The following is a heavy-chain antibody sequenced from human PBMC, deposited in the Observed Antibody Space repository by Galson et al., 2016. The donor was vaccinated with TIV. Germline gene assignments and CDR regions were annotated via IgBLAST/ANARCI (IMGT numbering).Heavy chain of an antibody. CDR2: MNPDNAKT. J-gene: IGHJ4*02. Sequence: SVKVSCKASGYTFTNDHIHWVRQVSGQGPEWVGWMNPDNAKTGFAQKFQGRVAMTRNTSVSTVYMELSMLTSDDTAVYYCARIEGSAAAAADWGQGTLVTVSS. V-gene: IGHV1-8*01. CDR1: GYTFTNDH. D-gene: IGHD6-13*01. CDR3: ARIEGSAAAAAD.